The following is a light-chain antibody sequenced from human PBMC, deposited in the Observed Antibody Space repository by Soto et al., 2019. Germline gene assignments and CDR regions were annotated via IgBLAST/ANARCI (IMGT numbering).Light chain of an antibody. V-gene: IGLV2-14*01. CDR1: NTDVGGYNY. J-gene: IGLJ1*01. CDR3: NSYTSTNTYV. CDR2: EVT. Sequence: ALTQPASVSGSPGQSITIACTGTNTDVGGYNYVSWYQQHPMKAPKLIIYEVTKRPSGVSARFSGSKSANTASLTISGLQAEDEADYYCNSYTSTNTYVFGTGTKVTVL.